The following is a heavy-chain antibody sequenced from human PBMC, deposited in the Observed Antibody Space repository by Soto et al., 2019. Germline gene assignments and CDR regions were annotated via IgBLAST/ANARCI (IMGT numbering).Heavy chain of an antibody. J-gene: IGHJ4*02. Sequence: SVKVSCKASGGTFSSYAISWVRQAPGQGLEWMGGIIPILGTANYAQKFQGRVTITADESTSTAYMELSSLRSEDTAVYYCASYYYDSSGYYFDSWGQGTLVTVSS. D-gene: IGHD3-22*01. CDR2: IIPILGTA. CDR3: ASYYYDSSGYYFDS. V-gene: IGHV1-69*13. CDR1: GGTFSSYA.